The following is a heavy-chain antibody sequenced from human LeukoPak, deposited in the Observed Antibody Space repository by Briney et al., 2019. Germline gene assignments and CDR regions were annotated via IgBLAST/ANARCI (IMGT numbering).Heavy chain of an antibody. CDR2: ISGSGDST. D-gene: IGHD1-26*01. J-gene: IGHJ4*02. CDR3: AKAAGGTYFFDY. Sequence: GGSLRLSCAASGFSFSSSAMSWVRQAPGKGLEWVSGISGSGDSTDYADSVKGRFTISRDNSKNTLYLQINSLRAEDTAVYYCAKAAGGTYFFDYWGQGTLVTVSS. V-gene: IGHV3-23*01. CDR1: GFSFSSSA.